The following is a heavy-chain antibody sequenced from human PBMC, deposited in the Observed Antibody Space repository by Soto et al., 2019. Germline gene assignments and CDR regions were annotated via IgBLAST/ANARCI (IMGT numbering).Heavy chain of an antibody. CDR2: SYYSGNT. Sequence: QVHLQESGPGLVKPSQTLSLTCTVSGASISTGGYYWNWIRQHPGKGLEWIGYSYYSGNTFYNPYLKSRITLSVDTSKNHFSLKLNSVTAADTAVYYCARGRRESSVRNYFDSWGQGTLVTVSS. J-gene: IGHJ4*02. CDR1: GASISTGGYY. CDR3: ARGRRESSVRNYFDS. V-gene: IGHV4-31*03. D-gene: IGHD3-22*01.